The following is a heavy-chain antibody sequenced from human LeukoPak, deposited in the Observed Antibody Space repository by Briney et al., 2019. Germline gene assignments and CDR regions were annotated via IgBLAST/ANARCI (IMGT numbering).Heavy chain of an antibody. Sequence: GGSLRLSCAPSGFIFSTYAMDWVRQAPGKGPEWVSYISSSGSAIYYVDSLKGRFTISRDNAKNPLYLEMNGLRDEDSDVYYCVRDLSGTYSYHTFTFWGQGRMVTVSS. CDR3: VRDLSGTYSYHTFTF. V-gene: IGHV3-48*02. CDR2: ISSSGSAI. D-gene: IGHD1-26*01. J-gene: IGHJ3*01. CDR1: GFIFSTYA.